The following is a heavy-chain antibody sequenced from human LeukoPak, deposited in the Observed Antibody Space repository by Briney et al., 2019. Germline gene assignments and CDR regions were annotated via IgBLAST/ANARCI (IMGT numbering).Heavy chain of an antibody. J-gene: IGHJ5*02. V-gene: IGHV3-15*01. Sequence: GGSLRLSCAASGFTLSNAYMSWVRQAPGKGLEWVGRIKNKTNGGATDYAAPVKGRFTISRDDSKNTLYLQMNSLKTEDTAVYYCATTIVGVTTWFDPWGQGTLVTVSS. D-gene: IGHD1-26*01. CDR3: ATTIVGVTTWFDP. CDR2: IKNKTNGGAT. CDR1: GFTLSNAY.